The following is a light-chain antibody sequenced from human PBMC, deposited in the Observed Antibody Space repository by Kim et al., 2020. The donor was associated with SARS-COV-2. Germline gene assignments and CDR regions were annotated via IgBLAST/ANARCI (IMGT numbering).Light chain of an antibody. CDR3: QQYYNWPPWT. Sequence: VSPGERATLSCRASQSISSNLAWFQQKTGQPPRVLIYGASTRATGIPARFSGSGSGTEFTLTISSLQSEDFAVYYCQQYYNWPPWTFGQGTKLEI. CDR1: QSISSN. J-gene: IGKJ2*01. V-gene: IGKV3-15*01. CDR2: GAS.